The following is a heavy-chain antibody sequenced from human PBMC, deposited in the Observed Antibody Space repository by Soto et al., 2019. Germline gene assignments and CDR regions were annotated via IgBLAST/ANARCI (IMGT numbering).Heavy chain of an antibody. J-gene: IGHJ4*03. CDR2: IYDSGTT. V-gene: IGHV4-38-2*01. Sequence: SETLSLTCVVSSYVIESGHYWGWVRQPPGKGLEWVGSIYDSGTTYYNPSLRSRVTISADTSKNQFSLGLTSVTAADTAVYYCARSPQYYTPGSSPFDYWGPGTMVTVSS. D-gene: IGHD3-3*01. CDR3: ARSPQYYTPGSSPFDY. CDR1: SYVIESGHY.